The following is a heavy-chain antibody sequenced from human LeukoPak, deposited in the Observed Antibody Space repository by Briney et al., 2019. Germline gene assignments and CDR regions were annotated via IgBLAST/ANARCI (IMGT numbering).Heavy chain of an antibody. CDR1: GYTFTSFG. CDR2: ISVNNGNT. V-gene: IGHV1-18*01. Sequence: ASVKVSCKASGYTFTSFGISWLRQAPGQGLEWMGWISVNNGNTNYAQKFQGRVTITADKSTSTAYMELSSLRSEDTAVYYCARDSGSVNYYYGMDVWGQGTTVTVSS. J-gene: IGHJ6*02. D-gene: IGHD1-26*01. CDR3: ARDSGSVNYYYGMDV.